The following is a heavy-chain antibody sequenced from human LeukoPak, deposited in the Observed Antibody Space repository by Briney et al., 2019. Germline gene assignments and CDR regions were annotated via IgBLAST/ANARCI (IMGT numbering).Heavy chain of an antibody. CDR1: GYTFTDYH. V-gene: IGHV1-2*04. CDR3: ARDILGRSNGGSNYFGMEV. Sequence: ASVKVSCKASGYTFTDYHMHWVRQAPGQGLEWMGCIDLYTGGAHYAQKFQDWLSMTRDTSINIAYMELSSLRSDDAAVYYCARDILGRSNGGSNYFGMEVWGQGTTVTVSS. J-gene: IGHJ6*02. D-gene: IGHD2-15*01. CDR2: IDLYTGGA.